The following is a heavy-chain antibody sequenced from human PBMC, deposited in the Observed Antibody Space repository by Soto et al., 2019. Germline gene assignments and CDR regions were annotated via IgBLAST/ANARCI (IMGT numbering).Heavy chain of an antibody. J-gene: IGHJ4*02. CDR3: AGRNGRWLPYCFDY. D-gene: IGHD3-22*01. CDR1: GVTFRNYA. V-gene: IGHV3-23*01. CDR2: ISGGGDSK. Sequence: EVQFLESGGNLVQPGGSLRLSCAASGVTFRNYAMSWVRQAPGKGLEWVSSISGGGDSKYYADSGNGRFTISRDNSKNALYLRMKPLGAENTAVYYCAGRNGRWLPYCFDYWGQGTLVTVSS.